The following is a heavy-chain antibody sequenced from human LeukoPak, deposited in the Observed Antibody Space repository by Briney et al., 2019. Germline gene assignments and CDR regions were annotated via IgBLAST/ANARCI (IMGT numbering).Heavy chain of an antibody. V-gene: IGHV3-30*02. CDR2: IRYDGSNK. CDR3: AKTGGDYYDSSGYLYYFDY. J-gene: IGHJ4*02. CDR1: GFTFSSYG. Sequence: GGSLRLSCAASGFTFSSYGMHWVRQAPGKGLEWVAFIRYDGSNKYYADSVKGRFTISRDNSKNTLYLQMNSLRAEDTAVYYCAKTGGDYYDSSGYLYYFDYWGQGTLVTVSS. D-gene: IGHD3-22*01.